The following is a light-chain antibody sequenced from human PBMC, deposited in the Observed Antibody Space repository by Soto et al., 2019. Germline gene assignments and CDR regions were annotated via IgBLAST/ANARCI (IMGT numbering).Light chain of an antibody. Sequence: ERTTLSCRASQCIDSSFAWYQQKPGKAPKLLIYAASSLQSGVPSRFSGSGSGTDFTITISSLQPEELACNRCHYRSHYPILFGQ. V-gene: IGKV1-9*01. CDR2: AAS. J-gene: IGKJ5*01. CDR3: HYRSHYPIL. CDR1: QCIDSS.